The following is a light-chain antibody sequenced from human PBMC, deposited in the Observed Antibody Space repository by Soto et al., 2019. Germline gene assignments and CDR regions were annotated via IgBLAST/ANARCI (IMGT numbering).Light chain of an antibody. J-gene: IGKJ4*01. Sequence: EIVLTQSPATLSLSPGETATLSCRTSQSVRSHLVWYQQKPGQAPRLLIYDASIRATGTPARFSGSGSVTDFTLTISGLEPEDFAVYYCQHRAAWPITFGGGTKVDIK. V-gene: IGKV3-11*01. CDR2: DAS. CDR3: QHRAAWPIT. CDR1: QSVRSH.